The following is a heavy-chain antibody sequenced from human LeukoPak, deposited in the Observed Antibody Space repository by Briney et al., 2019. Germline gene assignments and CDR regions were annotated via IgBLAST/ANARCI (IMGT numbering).Heavy chain of an antibody. CDR3: AKVRTMLAVAFDI. J-gene: IGHJ3*02. Sequence: GGSLRLSRAASGFTFSSYAMTWVRQPPGKGLEWVSTISGSGGRTYYADSVKGRFTISRDDSKNTLYLQMNSLRAEDTAVYYCAKVRTMLAVAFDIWGQGTMVTVSS. CDR1: GFTFSSYA. D-gene: IGHD3-10*02. CDR2: ISGSGGRT. V-gene: IGHV3-23*01.